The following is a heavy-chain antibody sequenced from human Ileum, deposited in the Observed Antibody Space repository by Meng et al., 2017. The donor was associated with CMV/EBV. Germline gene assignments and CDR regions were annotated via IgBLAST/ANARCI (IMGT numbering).Heavy chain of an antibody. Sequence: VKLQQSGPGLGKPSQTLPPPWAISGDRVSGNSVAWNWIRQSPSRGLEWLGRTYYRSRWYNDYAESVKSRITINPDTSTNQFSLDLSSVTPEDTAIYYCARGESSSLDYWGQGTLVTVSS. D-gene: IGHD6-13*01. CDR2: TYYRSRWYN. J-gene: IGHJ4*02. CDR1: GDRVSGNSVA. V-gene: IGHV6-1*01. CDR3: ARGESSSLDY.